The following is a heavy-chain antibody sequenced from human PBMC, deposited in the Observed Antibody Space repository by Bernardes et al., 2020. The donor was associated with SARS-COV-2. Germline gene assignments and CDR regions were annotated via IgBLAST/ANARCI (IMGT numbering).Heavy chain of an antibody. CDR2: ISAYNGNT. Sequence: ASVKVSCKASGYTFTSYGISWVRQAPGQGLEWMGWISAYNGNTNYAQKLQGRVTMTTDTSTSTAYMELRSLRSDDTAVYYCAIPRDGSSGYDFPSPSRGMDVWGQGTTVTVSS. CDR1: GYTFTSYG. CDR3: AIPRDGSSGYDFPSPSRGMDV. D-gene: IGHD5-12*01. V-gene: IGHV1-18*01. J-gene: IGHJ6*02.